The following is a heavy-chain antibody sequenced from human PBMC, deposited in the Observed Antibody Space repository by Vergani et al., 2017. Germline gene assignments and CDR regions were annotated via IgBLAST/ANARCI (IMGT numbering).Heavy chain of an antibody. D-gene: IGHD2-2*01. CDR1: GGSFSGYY. J-gene: IGHJ6*02. V-gene: IGHV4-34*01. Sequence: QVQLQQWCAGLLKPSETLSLTCAVYGGSFSGYYWSWIRQPPGKGLEWIGEINHSGSTNYNPSLKSRVTISVDTSKNQFSLKLSSVTAADTAVYYCARGQYCSSTSCYYYYYYGMDVWGQGTTVTVSS. CDR3: ARGQYCSSTSCYYYYYYGMDV. CDR2: INHSGST.